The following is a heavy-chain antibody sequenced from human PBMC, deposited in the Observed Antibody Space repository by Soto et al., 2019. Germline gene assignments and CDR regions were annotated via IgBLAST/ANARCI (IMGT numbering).Heavy chain of an antibody. CDR2: ISAYNGNT. V-gene: IGHV1-18*01. CDR1: GYTFSSYH. CDR3: ARDLPPVDY. Sequence: QIQLVQSGAEVKKPGASVKVSCKASGYTFSSYHITWGRQAPGQGLEWMGGISAYNGNTNYAQNLQGRVTMTTDPPTSTAYMERRSLRSDDTAVYYCARDLPPVDYWGLGSLVTVSS. J-gene: IGHJ4*02.